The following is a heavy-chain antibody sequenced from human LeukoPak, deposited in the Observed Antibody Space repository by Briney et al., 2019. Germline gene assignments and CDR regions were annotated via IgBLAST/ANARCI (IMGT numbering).Heavy chain of an antibody. CDR1: GYNFEDYY. Sequence: GASVKVSCKASGYNFEDYYIHWVRQAPGQGLEWMGGINPSSGGIKQAQMFQGRVTMTRDTSISTAYMDLTSLRSDDTAVYYCARGRHFDSNGYYAAFYFDSWGQGTLVTVSS. D-gene: IGHD3-22*01. V-gene: IGHV1-2*02. J-gene: IGHJ4*02. CDR2: INPSSGGI. CDR3: ARGRHFDSNGYYAAFYFDS.